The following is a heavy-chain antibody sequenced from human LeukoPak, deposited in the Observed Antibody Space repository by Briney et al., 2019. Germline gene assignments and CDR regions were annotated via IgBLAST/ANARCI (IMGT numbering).Heavy chain of an antibody. V-gene: IGHV1-69*05. CDR2: IIPIFGTA. J-gene: IGHJ3*02. D-gene: IGHD3-22*01. CDR3: AVPTHHPSRQYYYDSSGYSHAFDI. CDR1: GGTFSSYA. Sequence: GSSVKVSCKASGGTFSSYAISWVRQAPGQGLEWMGGIIPIFGTANYAQKFQGRVTITTDESTSTAYMELSSLRSEDTAVYYCAVPTHHPSRQYYYDSSGYSHAFDIWGQGTMVTVSS.